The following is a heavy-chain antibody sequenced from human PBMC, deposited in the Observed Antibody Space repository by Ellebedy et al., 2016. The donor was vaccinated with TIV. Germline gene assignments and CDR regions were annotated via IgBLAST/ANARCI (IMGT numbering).Heavy chain of an antibody. Sequence: GESLKISCAASGFIFSNFAMSWVRQAPGKGLEWVSDISGSGGRTNYADSVKGRFTVSRENSNDTLQLQMNSLRADDTAVYYCAKARIVAVGGDAFDIWGQGTMVTVSS. V-gene: IGHV3-23*01. D-gene: IGHD5-12*01. CDR1: GFIFSNFA. CDR3: AKARIVAVGGDAFDI. CDR2: ISGSGGRT. J-gene: IGHJ3*02.